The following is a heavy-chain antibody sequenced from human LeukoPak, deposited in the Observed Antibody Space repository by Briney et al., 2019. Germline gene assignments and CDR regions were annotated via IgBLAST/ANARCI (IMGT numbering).Heavy chain of an antibody. D-gene: IGHD4/OR15-4a*01. CDR1: AASISSSSHH. J-gene: IGHJ5*01. Sequence: SETLSLTCTISAASISSSSHHWGWIRQSPGKGLEWIGSIYHGQTIYYNPSLNSRVTISVVTSKDQFTLQLNSVTAADTAVYYCVRHDGRGGATMGAFDSWGQGSLVTVSS. V-gene: IGHV4-39*01. CDR2: IYHGQTI. CDR3: VRHDGRGGATMGAFDS.